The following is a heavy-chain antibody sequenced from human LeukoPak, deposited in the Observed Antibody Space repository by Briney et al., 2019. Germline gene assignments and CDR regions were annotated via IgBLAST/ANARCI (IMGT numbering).Heavy chain of an antibody. D-gene: IGHD6-13*01. CDR3: AKVPYSSSWYYFDY. V-gene: IGHV3-30*04. J-gene: IGHJ4*02. CDR1: GFTFSTYA. CDR2: ISYDGSNK. Sequence: EGSPRLSCAASGFTFSTYAMFWVRQAPGKGLEWVAVISYDGSNKYYADSVKGRFTISRDNSKNTLYLQMNSLRAEDTAVYYCAKVPYSSSWYYFDYWGQGTLVTVSS.